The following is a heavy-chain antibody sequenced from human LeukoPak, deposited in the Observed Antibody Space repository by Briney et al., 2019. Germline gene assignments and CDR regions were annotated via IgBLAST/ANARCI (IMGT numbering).Heavy chain of an antibody. J-gene: IGHJ6*03. CDR2: IYTSGST. Sequence: SETLSLTCTVSGGSISSYYWSWIRQPPRKGLEWIGYIYTSGSTNYNPSLKSRVTISVDTSKNQFSLKPSSVTAADTAVYYCARRAVPRDNYYYYYYMDVWGKGTTVTVSS. CDR1: GGSISSYY. CDR3: ARRAVPRDNYYYYYYMDV. V-gene: IGHV4-4*09.